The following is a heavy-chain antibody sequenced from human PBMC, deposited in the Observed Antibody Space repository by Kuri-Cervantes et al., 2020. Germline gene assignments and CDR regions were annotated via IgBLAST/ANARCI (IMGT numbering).Heavy chain of an antibody. CDR3: TTGEEEVGAFDI. V-gene: IGHV3-15*01. CDR1: GFTFSNAW. CDR2: IKSKTDGGTT. Sequence: GESLKISCAASGFTFSNAWMSWVRQAPGKGLEWVCRIKSKTDGGTTDYAAPVKGRFTISRDDSKNTLYLQMNSLKTEDTAVYYCTTGEEEVGAFDIWGQGTMVTVSS. J-gene: IGHJ3*02. D-gene: IGHD1-26*01.